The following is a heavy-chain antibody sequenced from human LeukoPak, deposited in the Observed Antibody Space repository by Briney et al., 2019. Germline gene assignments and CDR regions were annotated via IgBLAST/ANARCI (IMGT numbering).Heavy chain of an antibody. D-gene: IGHD6-6*01. CDR2: TRNKANSYTT. Sequence: GGSLRLSCAASGFTFSDHYMDWVRQAPGKGLEWVGRTRNKANSYTTEYAASVKGRFTISRDDSKNSLYLQMNSLKTEDTAVYYCARVIKYSSSWYYYYMDVWGKGTTVTVSS. J-gene: IGHJ6*03. CDR3: ARVIKYSSSWYYYYMDV. V-gene: IGHV3-72*01. CDR1: GFTFSDHY.